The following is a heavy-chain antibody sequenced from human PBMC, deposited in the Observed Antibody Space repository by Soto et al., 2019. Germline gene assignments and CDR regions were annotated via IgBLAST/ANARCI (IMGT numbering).Heavy chain of an antibody. CDR2: VYYSGTT. CDR1: GGPISSYY. D-gene: IGHD2-8*01. Sequence: QVQLQESGPGLVKPSETLSLTCTVSGGPISSYYWCWIRQPPGKGLEWIGYVYYSGTTHYNPSLKSPLNMSADMSKNQFSLKLTSLTAADTAVYYCVRLGPGVVRGFDPWGQGTLVTVSS. CDR3: VRLGPGVVRGFDP. J-gene: IGHJ5*02. V-gene: IGHV4-59*08.